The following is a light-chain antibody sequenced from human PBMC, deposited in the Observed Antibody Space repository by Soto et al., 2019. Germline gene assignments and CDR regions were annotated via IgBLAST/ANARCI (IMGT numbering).Light chain of an antibody. V-gene: IGKV3-11*01. J-gene: IGKJ5*01. CDR3: QQRSNWIT. CDR1: QSVSDY. CDR2: DAS. Sequence: EIVLTQSPATLALSPGERATLSSRASQSVSDYLAWYQQKPGQAPRLLIYDASNRATGIPARFSGSGSGTDFTLTISSLEPEDFAVYYCQQRSNWITFGQGTRLEIK.